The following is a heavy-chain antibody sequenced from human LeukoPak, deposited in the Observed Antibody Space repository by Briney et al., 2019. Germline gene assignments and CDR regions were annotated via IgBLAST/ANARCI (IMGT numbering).Heavy chain of an antibody. V-gene: IGHV3-30*03. J-gene: IGHJ4*02. CDR3: ASHLSGSSGG. Sequence: GGSLRLSCAAPGFTFSSYGMHWVRQAPGKGLEWVAVISYDGTNKYYADSVKGRFTISRDNSKNTLYLQMNSLRAEDTAVYYCASHLSGSSGGWGQGTLVTVSS. CDR1: GFTFSSYG. D-gene: IGHD6-6*01. CDR2: ISYDGTNK.